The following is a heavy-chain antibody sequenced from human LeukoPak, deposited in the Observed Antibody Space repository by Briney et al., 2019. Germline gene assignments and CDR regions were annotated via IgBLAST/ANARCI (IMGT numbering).Heavy chain of an antibody. CDR2: ISSTSNTI. D-gene: IGHD2-2*01. Sequence: GGSLRLSCAASGFTFITYSMNWVRQAPGKGLEWVSYISSTSNTIYYADSVKGRFTVSRDNAKNSLYLQMNSLRAEDTAMYYCMPGYCSSTSCSHYFDYWGQGTLVTVSS. J-gene: IGHJ4*02. V-gene: IGHV3-48*01. CDR1: GFTFITYS. CDR3: MPGYCSSTSCSHYFDY.